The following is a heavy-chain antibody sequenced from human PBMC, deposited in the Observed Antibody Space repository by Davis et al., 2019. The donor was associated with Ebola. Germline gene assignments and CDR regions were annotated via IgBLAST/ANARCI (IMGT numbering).Heavy chain of an antibody. CDR2: INHSGST. CDR1: GGSFSGYY. J-gene: IGHJ4*02. Sequence: LSCAVYGGSFSGYYWSWIRQPPGKGLEWIGEINHSGSTNYNPSLKSRVTISVDTSKNQFSLKLSSVTAADTAVYYCARPTYYYDSSGYYSHWGQGTLVTVSS. D-gene: IGHD3-22*01. V-gene: IGHV4-34*01. CDR3: ARPTYYYDSSGYYSH.